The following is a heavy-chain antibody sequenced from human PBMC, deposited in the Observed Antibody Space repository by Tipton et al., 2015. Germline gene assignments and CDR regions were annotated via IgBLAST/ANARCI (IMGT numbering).Heavy chain of an antibody. J-gene: IGHJ4*02. CDR2: TYYRSKWYS. D-gene: IGHD5-18*01. CDR3: ARGDDSTSMATGFVY. V-gene: IGHV6-1*01. CDR1: GDSVSSNSAA. Sequence: GLVKPSQTLSLTCAISGDSVSSNSAAWNWIRQSPSRGLEWLGNTYYRSKWYSDYAVSVKSRITINSDTSKNLFSLKLTSVTAADTAFYYCARGDDSTSMATGFVYWGQGALVTVSS.